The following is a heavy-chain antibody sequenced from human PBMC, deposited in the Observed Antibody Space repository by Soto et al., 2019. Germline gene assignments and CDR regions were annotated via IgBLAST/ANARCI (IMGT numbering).Heavy chain of an antibody. V-gene: IGHV4-30-2*01. CDR2: IYHSGST. Sequence: QLQLQESGSGLVKPSQTLSLTCAVSGGSISSGGSSWSWIRQPPGKGLEWIGYIYHSGSTYYNPSLKSRVTISVDRSKNQFSLKLSSETAADTAVYYCARAGGLGAVAVDYWGQGTLVTVSS. CDR3: ARAGGLGAVAVDY. CDR1: GGSISSGGSS. J-gene: IGHJ4*02. D-gene: IGHD6-19*01.